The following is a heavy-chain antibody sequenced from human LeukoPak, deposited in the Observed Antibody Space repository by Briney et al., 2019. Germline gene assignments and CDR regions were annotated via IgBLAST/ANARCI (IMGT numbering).Heavy chain of an antibody. V-gene: IGHV4-39*01. CDR2: IYYSGST. CDR1: GGSISSSSYY. Sequence: SETLSLTCTVSGGSISSSSYYWGWIRQPPGKGLEWIGSIYYSGSTHYNPSLKSRVTTSVDTSKNQFSLKLSSVTAADTAVYYCARKGFIVVVPAARGWFDPWGQGTLVTVSS. J-gene: IGHJ5*02. CDR3: ARKGFIVVVPAARGWFDP. D-gene: IGHD2-2*01.